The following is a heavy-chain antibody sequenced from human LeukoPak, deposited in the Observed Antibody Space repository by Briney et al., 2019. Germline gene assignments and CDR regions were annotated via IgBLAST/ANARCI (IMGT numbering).Heavy chain of an antibody. CDR3: TKDHGSFDY. CDR2: IRYDGSNK. Sequence: GESLRLSCAASGFAFNIYVMHWVRQAPGKGLEWMASIRYDGSNKYYANSVKGRFTISRDNSKNTLYLQMNSLRADDTAVYYCTKDHGSFDYWGEGTLVTVSS. CDR1: GFAFNIYV. D-gene: IGHD1-14*01. J-gene: IGHJ4*02. V-gene: IGHV3-30*02.